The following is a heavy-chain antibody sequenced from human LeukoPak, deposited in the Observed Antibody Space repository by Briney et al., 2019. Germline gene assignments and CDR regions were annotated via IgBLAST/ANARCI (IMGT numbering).Heavy chain of an antibody. CDR2: IYYSGST. D-gene: IGHD3-10*01. J-gene: IGHJ4*02. CDR3: AKGHRNGGFDY. CDR1: GGSISSYY. Sequence: SETLSLTCTVSGGSISSYYWSWIRQPPGKGLEWIGYIYYSGSTNYNPSLKSRVTISVDTSKSQFSLRLNSVTVADTAVYYCAKGHRNGGFDYWGQGTLVTVSS. V-gene: IGHV4-59*01.